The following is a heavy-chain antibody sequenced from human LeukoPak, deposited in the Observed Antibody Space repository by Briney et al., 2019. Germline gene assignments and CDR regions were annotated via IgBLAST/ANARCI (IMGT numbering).Heavy chain of an antibody. CDR2: ISGSGGST. CDR1: GFTFSSYA. CDR3: AKDFYSDISGYYVN. Sequence: GGSLRLSCAASGFTFSSYAMSWVRQAPGKGLEWVSAISGSGGSTYYADSVKGRFTISRDNSKNTLYLQMNSLRAEDTAVYYCAKDFYSDISGYYVNWGQGTLVTVSS. J-gene: IGHJ4*02. V-gene: IGHV3-23*01. D-gene: IGHD3-22*01.